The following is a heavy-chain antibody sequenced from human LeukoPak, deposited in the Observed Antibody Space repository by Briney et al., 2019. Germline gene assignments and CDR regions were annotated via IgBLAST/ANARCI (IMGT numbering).Heavy chain of an antibody. CDR3: AREPSHPGIAVAGTNWFDP. Sequence: ASVKVSCKASGYTFTGYYMHWVRQAPGQGLERMGWINPNSGGTNYAQKFQGRVTMTRDTSISTAYMELSRLRSDDTAVYYCAREPSHPGIAVAGTNWFDPWGQGTLVTVSS. D-gene: IGHD6-19*01. CDR1: GYTFTGYY. J-gene: IGHJ5*02. CDR2: INPNSGGT. V-gene: IGHV1-2*02.